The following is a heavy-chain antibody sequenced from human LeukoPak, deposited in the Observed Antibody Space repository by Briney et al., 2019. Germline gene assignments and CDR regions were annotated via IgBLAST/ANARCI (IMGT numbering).Heavy chain of an antibody. V-gene: IGHV4-39*01. CDR3: ARHGGIIAAAGTRAFDI. Sequence: SEPLSLTCTASGGSISSSTYYGDWIRQPPGKGLVCIGSIHYRGSTYYNPSLKSRVTISVDTSKNQFSLKLTSVTAADTAVYHCARHGGIIAAAGTRAFDIWGQGKMVTVSS. CDR2: IHYRGST. D-gene: IGHD6-13*01. J-gene: IGHJ3*02. CDR1: GGSISSSTYY.